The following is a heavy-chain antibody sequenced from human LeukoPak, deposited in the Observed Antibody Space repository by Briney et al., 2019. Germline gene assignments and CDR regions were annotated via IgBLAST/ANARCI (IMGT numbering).Heavy chain of an antibody. CDR3: ARDHANYYDSSGYS. CDR2: IYSGGST. V-gene: IGHV3-66*01. J-gene: IGHJ5*02. D-gene: IGHD3-22*01. CDR1: GFTVSSNY. Sequence: PGGSLRLSCAASGFTVSSNYMSWVRQAPGKGLEWVSVIYSGGSTYYADSVKGRFTISRDNSKNTLYLQMNSLRAEDTAVYYCARDHANYYDSSGYSWGQGTXVTVSS.